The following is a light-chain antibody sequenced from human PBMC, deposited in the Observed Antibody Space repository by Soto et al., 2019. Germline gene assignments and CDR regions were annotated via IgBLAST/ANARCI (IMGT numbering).Light chain of an antibody. CDR1: QSVGSF. CDR2: DAS. J-gene: IGKJ1*01. V-gene: IGKV3-11*01. CDR3: HHHSNWPQT. Sequence: EIVLTQSPATLSLSPGERAALSCRASQSVGSFLAWYQQKPGQAPRLLIYDASNRATDIPARFSGSGSGTDFTLTISSLEPEEFEVYYCHHHSNWPQTFGQGTKVEIK.